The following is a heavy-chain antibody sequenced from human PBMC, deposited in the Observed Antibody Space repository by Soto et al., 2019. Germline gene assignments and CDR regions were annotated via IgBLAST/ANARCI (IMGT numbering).Heavy chain of an antibody. D-gene: IGHD6-19*01. J-gene: IGHJ3*02. V-gene: IGHV3-30*03. CDR2: ISYDGSNK. CDR1: GFTFSSYG. CDR3: TTQYSSGWYVAFDI. Sequence: PGGSLRLSCAASGFTFSSYGMHWVRQAPGKGLEWVAVISYDGSNKYYADSVKGRFTISRDNSKNTLYLQMNSLRAEDTAVYYCTTQYSSGWYVAFDIWGQGTMVTVSS.